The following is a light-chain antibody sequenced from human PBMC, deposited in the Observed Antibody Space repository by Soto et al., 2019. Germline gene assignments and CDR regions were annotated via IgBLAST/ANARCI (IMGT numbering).Light chain of an antibody. J-gene: IGKJ4*01. V-gene: IGKV3-15*01. CDR3: QQYNNWPFT. Sequence: DIVMTQSPATLSVSPGERATLSCRASQSVSSNLAWYQQKPGQAPRLLIYGASTRATGIPAKFSGSGSGIEFTLTISSLQSEDFAVYYCQQYNNWPFTFGGGTKVDIK. CDR1: QSVSSN. CDR2: GAS.